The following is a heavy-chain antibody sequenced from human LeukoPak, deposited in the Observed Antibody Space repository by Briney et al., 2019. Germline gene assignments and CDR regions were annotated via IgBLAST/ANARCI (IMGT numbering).Heavy chain of an antibody. CDR3: AASIWRTFIDY. CDR2: ITYTGST. Sequence: SETLSLACTVSGDSISRYYWSWIRQPPGKGLEWLGYITYTGSTNYNPSLKSRVTISIDTSKMQFSLRVNSVTAADTAVYFCAASIWRTFIDYWGQGSLLTVSS. V-gene: IGHV4-59*01. CDR1: GDSISRYY. J-gene: IGHJ4*02. D-gene: IGHD3-3*02.